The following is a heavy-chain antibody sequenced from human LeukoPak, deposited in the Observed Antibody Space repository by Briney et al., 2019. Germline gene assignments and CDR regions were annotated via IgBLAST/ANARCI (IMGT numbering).Heavy chain of an antibody. CDR2: ISSSSSNI. CDR1: GFTFSDYA. D-gene: IGHD4-17*01. J-gene: IGHJ4*02. Sequence: PGGSLRLSCAVSGFTFSDYAMSWVRQAPGKGLEWVSSISSSSSNIYYAESVKGRFTISRDNAKNSLYLQMNSLRAEDTAVYYCAREQDYGEAFDYWGQGTLVTVSS. CDR3: AREQDYGEAFDY. V-gene: IGHV3-21*01.